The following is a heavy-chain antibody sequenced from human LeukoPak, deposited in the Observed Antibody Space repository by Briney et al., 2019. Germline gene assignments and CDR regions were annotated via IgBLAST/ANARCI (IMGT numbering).Heavy chain of an antibody. CDR1: GFTFSSYG. CDR2: ISYDGSNK. Sequence: GGSLRLSCAASGFTFSSYGMHWVRQAPGKGLEWVAVISYDGSNKYYADSVKGRFTISRDNSKNTLYLQMNSLRAEDTTVYYCARDSDYSSDYWGQGTLVTVSS. V-gene: IGHV3-30*03. CDR3: ARDSDYSSDY. J-gene: IGHJ4*02. D-gene: IGHD4-11*01.